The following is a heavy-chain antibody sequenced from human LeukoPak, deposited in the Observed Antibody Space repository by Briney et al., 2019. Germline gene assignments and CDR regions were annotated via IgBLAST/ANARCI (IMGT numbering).Heavy chain of an antibody. CDR3: ARGGKATFDY. CDR2: ISSSSSYI. J-gene: IGHJ4*02. D-gene: IGHD3-16*01. Sequence: GGSLRLSCAASGFTFSSYSMNWVRQAPGKGLEWVSSISSSSSYIYYADSVKGRFTISRDNAKNPLWLQMNSLRAEDTAVYYCARGGKATFDYWGQGTLVTVSS. V-gene: IGHV3-21*01. CDR1: GFTFSSYS.